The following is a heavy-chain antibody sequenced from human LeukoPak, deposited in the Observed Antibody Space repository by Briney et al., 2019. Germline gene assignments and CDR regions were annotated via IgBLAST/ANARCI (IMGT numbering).Heavy chain of an antibody. CDR1: GYTFTSYY. D-gene: IGHD5-24*01. J-gene: IGHJ4*02. CDR3: ARGGARDGYKSYFDY. Sequence: ASVKVSCKASGYTFTSYYMHWVRQAPGQGLEWMGIINPSGGSTSYAQKFQGRVTMTRDTSTSTVYMELSSLRSEDTAVYYCARGGARDGYKSYFDYWGQGTLVTVSS. CDR2: INPSGGST. V-gene: IGHV1-46*01.